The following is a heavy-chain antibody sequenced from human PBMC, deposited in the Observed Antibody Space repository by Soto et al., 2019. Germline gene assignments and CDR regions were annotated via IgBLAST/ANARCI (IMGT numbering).Heavy chain of an antibody. D-gene: IGHD4-4*01. V-gene: IGHV5-51*01. CDR2: IYPGDSDT. J-gene: IGHJ4*02. CDR1: GYSFTSYW. CDR3: AKYLDYSNYVGYFDY. Sequence: PGESLKISCKGSGYSFTSYWIGWVRQMPGKGLEWMGIIYPGDSDTRYSPSFQGQVTISADKSISTAYLQWSSLKASDTAMYYCAKYLDYSNYVGYFDYWGQGTLVTVSS.